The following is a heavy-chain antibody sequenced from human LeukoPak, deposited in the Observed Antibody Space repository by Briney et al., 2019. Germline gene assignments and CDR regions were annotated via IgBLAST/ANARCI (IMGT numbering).Heavy chain of an antibody. Sequence: GGSLRLSCAASGFAFSSYWMSWVRQAPGKGLEWVANIKQDGSEKYYVDSVKGRFTISRDNAKNSLYLQMNSLRAEDTAVYYCASSLLTGYYKGDYWGQGTLVTVSS. CDR2: IKQDGSEK. D-gene: IGHD3-9*01. CDR3: ASSLLTGYYKGDY. CDR1: GFAFSSYW. J-gene: IGHJ4*02. V-gene: IGHV3-7*01.